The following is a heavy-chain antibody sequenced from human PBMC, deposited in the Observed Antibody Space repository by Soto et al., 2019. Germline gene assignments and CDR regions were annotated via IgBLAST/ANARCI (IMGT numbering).Heavy chain of an antibody. V-gene: IGHV4-59*01. CDR2: IYYSGST. Sequence: QVQLQESGPGLVKPSETLSLTCTVSGGSISSYYWSWIRQPPGKGLEWIGYIYYSGSTNYNPSLNTRXTXSXXTSKNQFSLKLSSVTAADTAVYYCARRYGKNAFDIWGQGTMVTVSS. CDR1: GGSISSYY. J-gene: IGHJ3*02. D-gene: IGHD5-18*01. CDR3: ARRYGKNAFDI.